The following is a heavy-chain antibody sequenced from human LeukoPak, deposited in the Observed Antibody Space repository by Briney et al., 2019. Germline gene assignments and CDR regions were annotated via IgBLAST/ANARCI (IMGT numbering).Heavy chain of an antibody. J-gene: IGHJ4*02. Sequence: PGGSLRLSCAASGFTFSSYAMHWVRQAPGKGLEWVAVISYDGSNKYYADSVKGRFTISRDNSKNTLYLQMNSLRAEDTAVYYRAKDYRAAADYWGQGTLVTVSS. CDR3: AKDYRAAADY. V-gene: IGHV3-30-3*01. D-gene: IGHD6-13*01. CDR1: GFTFSSYA. CDR2: ISYDGSNK.